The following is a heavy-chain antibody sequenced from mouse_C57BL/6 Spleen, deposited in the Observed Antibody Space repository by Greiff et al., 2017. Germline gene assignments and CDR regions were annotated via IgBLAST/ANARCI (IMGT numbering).Heavy chain of an antibody. CDR2: IYPGDGDT. D-gene: IGHD1-1*01. CDR1: GYAFSSSW. CDR3: ARGGVFTTVVDYAMDY. V-gene: IGHV1-82*01. Sequence: VQLQQSGPELVKPGASVKISCKASGYAFSSSWMNWVKQRPGKGLEWIGRIYPGDGDTNYNGKFKGKATLTADKSSSTAYMQLSSLTSEDSAVYFCARGGVFTTVVDYAMDYWGQGTSVTVSS. J-gene: IGHJ4*01.